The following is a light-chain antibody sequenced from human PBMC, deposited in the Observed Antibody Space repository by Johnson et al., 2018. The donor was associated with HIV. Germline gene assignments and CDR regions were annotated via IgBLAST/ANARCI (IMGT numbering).Light chain of an antibody. CDR3: VRWDSSLSADV. Sequence: HSVLTQPPSVSAAPGQKVTISCSGSSYNIGNNYVSWYQQLPGTAPKVLIYDNNKRPSGIPDRFSGSKSGTSATLGITGLQTGDEADYYCVRWDSSLSADVFGTGTKVTVL. J-gene: IGLJ1*01. V-gene: IGLV1-51*01. CDR2: DNN. CDR1: SYNIGNNY.